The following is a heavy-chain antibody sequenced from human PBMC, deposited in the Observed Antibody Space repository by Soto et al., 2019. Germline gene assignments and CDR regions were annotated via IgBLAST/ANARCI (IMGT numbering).Heavy chain of an antibody. D-gene: IGHD3-22*01. J-gene: IGHJ4*02. CDR1: GYSFAGYW. V-gene: IGHV5-10-1*01. CDR2: IDPSDSQT. CDR3: ARQIYDSDTGPNFQYYFDS. Sequence: PGESVKVSCMGSGYSFAGYWITWVRQKPGKGLEWMGRIDPSDSQTYYSPSFRGHVTISATKSITTVFLQWSSLRASDTAMYYCARQIYDSDTGPNFQYYFDSWGQGTPVTVSS.